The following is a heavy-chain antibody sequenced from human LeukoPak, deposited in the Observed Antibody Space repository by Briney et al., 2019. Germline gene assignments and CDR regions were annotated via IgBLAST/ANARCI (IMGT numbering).Heavy chain of an antibody. V-gene: IGHV4-38-2*01. J-gene: IGHJ6*04. CDR1: GFSLTSGYY. CDR2: VYYTGNT. D-gene: IGHD3-10*01. Sequence: SETLSLTCAVPGFSLTSGYYWAWIRQSPGKALEWIGNVYYTGNTHYSPSLKSRVIISADTSKNEVSLNLTSVTAADTAIYYCARQKAGTTGRSLDVWGTGTTVIVST. CDR3: ARQKAGTTGRSLDV.